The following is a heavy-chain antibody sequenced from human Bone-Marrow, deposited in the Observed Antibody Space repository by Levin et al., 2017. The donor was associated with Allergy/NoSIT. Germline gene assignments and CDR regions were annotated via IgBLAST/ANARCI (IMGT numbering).Heavy chain of an antibody. CDR2: ISNDGSNK. CDR1: GSSFSYYG. Sequence: GGSLRLSCAASGSSFSYYGMHWVRQAPGKGLEWVAVISNDGSNKYYADSVKGRFTISRDNSKNTLSLQMNSLRGEDTAVYYCAKSLYSSTRFYYYYSMDVWGQGTTVTVSS. D-gene: IGHD5-18*01. CDR3: AKSLYSSTRFYYYYSMDV. J-gene: IGHJ6*02. V-gene: IGHV3-30*18.